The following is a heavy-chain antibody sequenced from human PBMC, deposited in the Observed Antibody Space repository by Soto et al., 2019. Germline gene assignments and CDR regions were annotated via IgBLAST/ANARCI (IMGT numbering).Heavy chain of an antibody. Sequence: EVQLLESGGGLVQPGGSLRLSCAASGFTFSSYAMSWVRQAPGTGLEWVSAISGSGSNTYYADSVQGRFTISRDNSKNTLYLQMNSMRGEDTAVYYCAKDRVGEYVPPFDYWGQGTLVTVSS. V-gene: IGHV3-23*01. CDR2: ISGSGSNT. J-gene: IGHJ4*02. D-gene: IGHD3-10*01. CDR3: AKDRVGEYVPPFDY. CDR1: GFTFSSYA.